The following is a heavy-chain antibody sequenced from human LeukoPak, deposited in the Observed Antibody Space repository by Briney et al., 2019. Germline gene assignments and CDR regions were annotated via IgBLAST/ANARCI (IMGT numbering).Heavy chain of an antibody. CDR2: IYYSGGT. J-gene: IGHJ4*02. V-gene: IGHV4-59*01. CDR1: GGSINYYY. Sequence: SETLSLTCTVSGGSINYYYWMWIRQPPGKGLEWIGYIYYSGGTHYNPSLKSRVTMLVDTSKNQFSLKLTAVTAADTAVYYCAREKSGYYSYDYWGQGTLVTVSS. CDR3: AREKSGYYSYDY. D-gene: IGHD3-22*01.